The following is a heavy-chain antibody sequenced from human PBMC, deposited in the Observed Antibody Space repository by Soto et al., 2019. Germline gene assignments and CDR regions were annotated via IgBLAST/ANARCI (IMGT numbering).Heavy chain of an antibody. CDR2: ISGSGGST. D-gene: IGHD6-13*01. CDR3: ATTTGYSSSWYLQAPFDY. Sequence: QPGGSLRLSCAASGFTFSSYAMSWVRQAPGKGLEWVSAISGSGGSTYYADSVKGRFTISRDNSKNTLYLQMNSLRAEDTAVYYCATTTGYSSSWYLQAPFDYWGQGTLVTVSS. J-gene: IGHJ4*02. CDR1: GFTFSSYA. V-gene: IGHV3-23*01.